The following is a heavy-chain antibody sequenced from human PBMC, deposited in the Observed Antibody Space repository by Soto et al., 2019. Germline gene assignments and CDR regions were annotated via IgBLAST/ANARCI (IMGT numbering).Heavy chain of an antibody. CDR3: TRAPFGGYIDY. CDR1: GFTVSDAW. D-gene: IGHD3-10*01. Sequence: GGSLRLSCEASGFTVSDAWMHWVRQAPGKGLEWVSVIYSGDSTYYADSVKGRFTISRENSKNTLYLQINSLRADDTAVYYCTRAPFGGYIDYWGQGTLVTVSS. J-gene: IGHJ4*02. V-gene: IGHV3-53*01. CDR2: IYSGDST.